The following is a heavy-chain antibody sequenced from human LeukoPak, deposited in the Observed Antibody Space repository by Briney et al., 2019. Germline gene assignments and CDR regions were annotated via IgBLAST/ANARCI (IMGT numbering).Heavy chain of an antibody. D-gene: IGHD3-22*01. V-gene: IGHV3-23*01. CDR2: ISGSGGST. CDR1: GFTFSSYA. Sequence: GGSLRLSCAASGFTFSSYAMSWVRQAPGKGLEWVSAISGSGGSTYYADSVKGRFTISRDNSKNTLYLQMNSLRAEDTAVYYCAKDQAKYYYDSSGYYPDYWGQGTLVTVSS. CDR3: AKDQAKYYYDSSGYYPDY. J-gene: IGHJ4*02.